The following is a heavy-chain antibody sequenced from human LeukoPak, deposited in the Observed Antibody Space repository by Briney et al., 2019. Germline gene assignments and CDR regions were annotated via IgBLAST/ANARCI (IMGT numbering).Heavy chain of an antibody. V-gene: IGHV6-1*01. CDR2: TYYKSKWFN. CDR1: GDSVSSSIG. J-gene: IGHJ4*02. CDR3: ARGWFASGLDS. Sequence: SQTLSLTCAISGDSVSSSIGWNWIRQSPSRGLEWLGRTYYKSKWFNDYAVSMKSRLSINADTSKNQFSLQLNSVTPDDTAIYYCARGWFASGLDSWGQGTLVTVSS. D-gene: IGHD6-19*01.